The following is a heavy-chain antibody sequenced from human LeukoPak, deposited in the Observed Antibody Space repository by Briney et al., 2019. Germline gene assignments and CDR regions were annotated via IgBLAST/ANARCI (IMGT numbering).Heavy chain of an antibody. V-gene: IGHV3-48*01. CDR3: AKALTMIVVVGAFDI. D-gene: IGHD3-22*01. J-gene: IGHJ3*02. CDR2: ISSSSSTI. Sequence: GGSLRLSCAGSGFTFSGYRMNWVRQAPGKGLEWVSYISSSSSTIYYADSVKGRFTISRDNSKNTLYLQMNSLRAEDTAVYYCAKALTMIVVVGAFDIWGQGTMVTVSS. CDR1: GFTFSGYR.